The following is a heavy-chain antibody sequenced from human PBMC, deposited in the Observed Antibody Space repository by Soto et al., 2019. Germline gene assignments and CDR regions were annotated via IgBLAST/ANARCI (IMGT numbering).Heavy chain of an antibody. D-gene: IGHD3-10*01. CDR1: GESFSDFY. CDR3: ARGLRYYGSGSHYGLDV. J-gene: IGHJ6*02. V-gene: IGHV4-34*01. Sequence: TLSLTCASSGESFSDFYWSWIRQPPGKVLELIGEINHSGHTSYNPSLKSRVTISVDTSKNQFSLKLSSVTAADTAVYYCARGLRYYGSGSHYGLDVWGQGTTVTVSS. CDR2: INHSGHT.